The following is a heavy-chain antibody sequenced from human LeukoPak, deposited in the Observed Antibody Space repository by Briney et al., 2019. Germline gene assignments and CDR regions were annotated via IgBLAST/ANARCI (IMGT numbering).Heavy chain of an antibody. CDR3: AKDKEYSGFGPILSGYYYGMDV. CDR2: ISWDGGST. CDR1: GFTFDDYA. D-gene: IGHD5-12*01. V-gene: IGHV3-43D*04. J-gene: IGHJ6*04. Sequence: PGGSLRLSCAASGFTFDDYAMHWVRQAPGKGLEWVSLISWDGGSTYYADSVKGRFTISRGNSRHTLYLQMNSLGAEDTALYYCAKDKEYSGFGPILSGYYYGMDVWGKGTTVTVSS.